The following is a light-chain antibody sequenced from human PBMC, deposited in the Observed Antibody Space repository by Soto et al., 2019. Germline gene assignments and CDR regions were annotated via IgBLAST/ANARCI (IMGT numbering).Light chain of an antibody. CDR3: QQRSNWPPIT. CDR2: DAS. J-gene: IGKJ5*01. CDR1: QSVSSY. Sequence: EIVLTQSPAILSLSPGERATLSFRASQSVSSYLAWYQQKPGQAPRLLIYDASNRATGIPARFSGSGSGTDFTLTISSLEPEDFAVYYCQQRSNWPPITFGQGTRLEI. V-gene: IGKV3-11*01.